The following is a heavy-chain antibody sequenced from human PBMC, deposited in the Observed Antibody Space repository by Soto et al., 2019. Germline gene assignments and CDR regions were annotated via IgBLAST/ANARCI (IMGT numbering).Heavy chain of an antibody. CDR1: GYSFTSYW. D-gene: IGHD3-10*01. Sequence: PGESLKISCKGSGYSFTSYWIGWVRQMPGKGLEWMGIIYPGDSDTRYSPSFQGQVTISADKSISTAYLQWSSLKASDTPLFSCVSLSMGRGLKNYYYGRDVWGKGTTVT. V-gene: IGHV5-51*01. CDR3: VSLSMGRGLKNYYYGRDV. CDR2: IYPGDSDT. J-gene: IGHJ6*04.